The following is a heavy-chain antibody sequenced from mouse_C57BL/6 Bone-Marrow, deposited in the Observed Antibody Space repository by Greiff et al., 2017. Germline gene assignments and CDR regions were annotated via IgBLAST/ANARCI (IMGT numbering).Heavy chain of an antibody. CDR3: ARENYYGSSAYYFDY. J-gene: IGHJ2*01. V-gene: IGHV1-81*01. CDR2: IYPRSGKT. D-gene: IGHD1-1*01. CDR1: GYTFTSYG. Sequence: QVQLQQSGAELARPGASVKLSCKASGYTFTSYGISWVKQRTGQGLEWLGEIYPRSGKTYYNEKFKGKATLTADKSSSTAYMELRRLTSDDSAVYFCARENYYGSSAYYFDYWGQGTTLTVSS.